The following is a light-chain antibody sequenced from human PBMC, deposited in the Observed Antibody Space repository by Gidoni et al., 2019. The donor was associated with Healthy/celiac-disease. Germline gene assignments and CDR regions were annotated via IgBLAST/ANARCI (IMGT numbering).Light chain of an antibody. Sequence: SYELTQPPSVSVSPGQTASIPCSGDKLGDKYACWYQPKPGQSPGLVIYQESKRPAGIPERFSGSNSGNTATLTISGTQAMDEADYYCQAWDSIVVFGGGTKLTVL. V-gene: IGLV3-1*01. CDR2: QES. CDR3: QAWDSIVV. J-gene: IGLJ2*01. CDR1: KLGDKY.